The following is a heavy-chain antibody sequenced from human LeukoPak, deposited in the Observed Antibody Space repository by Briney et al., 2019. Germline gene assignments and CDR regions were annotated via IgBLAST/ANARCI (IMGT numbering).Heavy chain of an antibody. J-gene: IGHJ4*02. CDR2: INPNSGGT. CDR3: ARVKASGSFYSY. V-gene: IGHV1-2*02. CDR1: GYTFTDYN. D-gene: IGHD3-10*01. Sequence: ASVKVSCKASGYTFTDYNMQWVRQAPGQGLEWMGWINPNSGGTAYAQKFQGRVTMTRDTSISTAYMELSRLTSDDTAVYYCARVKASGSFYSYWSQGTLVPVSS.